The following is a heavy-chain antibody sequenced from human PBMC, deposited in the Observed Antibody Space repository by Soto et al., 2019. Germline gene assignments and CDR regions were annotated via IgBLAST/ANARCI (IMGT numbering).Heavy chain of an antibody. V-gene: IGHV5-51*01. CDR1: GYSFTSYW. D-gene: IGHD5-12*01. J-gene: IGHJ4*02. Sequence: PGESLKISCKGSGYSFTSYWIGWVRQMPGKGLEWRGIIYPGDSDTRYSPSFQGQVTISADKSISTAYLQGSSLKASDTAMYLWARSYRGYGGGGGYYFDYWGQGTLVTVSS. CDR3: ARSYRGYGGGGGYYFDY. CDR2: IYPGDSDT.